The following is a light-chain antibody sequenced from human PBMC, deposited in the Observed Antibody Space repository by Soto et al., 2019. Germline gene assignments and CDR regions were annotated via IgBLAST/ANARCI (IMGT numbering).Light chain of an antibody. V-gene: IGLV2-11*01. CDR3: CSYAGNYSPFV. J-gene: IGLJ1*01. Sequence: QSALTQPRSVSGSPGQSVTISCTGTSSDVGGYNYVSWYQQHPDKAPKLVIYDVSKRPSGVPDRFSGSNSGNTASLTISGLQVDDEADYYCCSYAGNYSPFVFGTGTKVTVL. CDR2: DVS. CDR1: SSDVGGYNY.